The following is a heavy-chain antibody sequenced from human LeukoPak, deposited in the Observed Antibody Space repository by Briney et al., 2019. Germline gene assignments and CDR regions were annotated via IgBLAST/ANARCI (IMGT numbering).Heavy chain of an antibody. J-gene: IGHJ5*02. CDR3: ARHPRYYDILTGYNNWYDP. Sequence: GASVKVSCKASGYTFTSYDINWVRQATGQGLEWMGWMNPNSGNTGYAQKFQGRVTITRNTSIGTAYMELSSLRSEDTAVYYCARHPRYYDILTGYNNWYDPCGQGTLVTVSS. CDR1: GYTFTSYD. D-gene: IGHD3-9*01. CDR2: MNPNSGNT. V-gene: IGHV1-8*03.